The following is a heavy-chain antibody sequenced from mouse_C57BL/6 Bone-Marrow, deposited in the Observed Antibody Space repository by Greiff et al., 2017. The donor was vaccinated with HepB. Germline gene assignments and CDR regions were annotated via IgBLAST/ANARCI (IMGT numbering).Heavy chain of an antibody. D-gene: IGHD2-10*02. CDR1: GFTFSDYY. CDR3: ARSYGNDFDY. V-gene: IGHV5-12*01. J-gene: IGHJ2*01. CDR2: ISNGGGST. Sequence: EVKVEESGGGLVQPGGSLKLSCAASGFTFSDYYMYWVRQTPEKRLEWVAYISNGGGSTYYPDTVKGRCTISRDNAKNTLYLQMSRLKSEDTAMYYCARSYGNDFDYWGQGTTLTVSS.